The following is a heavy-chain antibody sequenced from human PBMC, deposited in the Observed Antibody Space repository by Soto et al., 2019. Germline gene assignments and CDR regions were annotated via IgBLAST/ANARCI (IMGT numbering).Heavy chain of an antibody. D-gene: IGHD3-22*01. Sequence: PSETLSRTCAVSCYSISRGYHWGWIRHSPWKGLEWIGNIYYGGSTYYNPSLKSRVTISVDTSKNQFSLKVNSVTAADTAVYYCAKPYDHNHYHTNYYYGMDVWAQGTTVTVSS. CDR3: AKPYDHNHYHTNYYYGMDV. V-gene: IGHV4-38-2*01. J-gene: IGHJ6*02. CDR1: CYSISRGYH. CDR2: IYYGGST.